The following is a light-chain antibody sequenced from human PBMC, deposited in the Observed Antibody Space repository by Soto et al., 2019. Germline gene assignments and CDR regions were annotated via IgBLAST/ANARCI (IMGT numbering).Light chain of an antibody. J-gene: IGKJ5*01. CDR2: DAA. CDR3: QQYGTSPPDT. V-gene: IGKV3-11*01. Sequence: EIVLTQSPATLSLSPGERATLSCRATQSVSSYLAWYQQRPGQAARLLIYDAANRATGIPARFSGSGSGTDFTLTISRLEPEDFAVYYCQQYGTSPPDTFGQGTRLEI. CDR1: QSVSSY.